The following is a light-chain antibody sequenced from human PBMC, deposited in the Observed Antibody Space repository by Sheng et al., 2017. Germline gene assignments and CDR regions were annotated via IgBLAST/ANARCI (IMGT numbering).Light chain of an antibody. J-gene: IGKJ1*01. CDR2: AAS. Sequence: DIQLTQSPSFLSASVGDRVTITCRASQGISSYLAWYQQKPGKAPKLLIYAASTLQSGVPSRFSGSGSGTEFTLTISSLQPEDFATYYCQQYYSYPRTFAKGPRWKSN. CDR3: QQYYSYPRT. CDR1: QGISSY. V-gene: IGKV1-9*01.